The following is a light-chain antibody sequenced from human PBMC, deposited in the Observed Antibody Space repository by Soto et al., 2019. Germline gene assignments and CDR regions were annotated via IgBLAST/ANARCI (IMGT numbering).Light chain of an antibody. CDR1: QSIGNY. Sequence: EVVLTQSPATLSLSPGEGATLSCRASQSIGNYLAWYQQKPGQAPRLLIYTTSNRATGIPARFSGSGSGTEFTLTISSLQSEDFAVYYCQQYNNWWTFGQGTRLEIK. CDR3: QQYNNWWT. J-gene: IGKJ5*01. V-gene: IGKV3D-15*01. CDR2: TTS.